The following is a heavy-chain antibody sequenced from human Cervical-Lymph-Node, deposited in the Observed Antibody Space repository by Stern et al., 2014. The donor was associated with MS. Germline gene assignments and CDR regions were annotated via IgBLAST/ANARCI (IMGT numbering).Heavy chain of an antibody. Sequence: VQLVQSGPEVKKPGASVKVSCKVSGYTLTELSMHWVRQVPGKGLEWMGGFDPEDGETIYAQKFQGRVTMTEDTSTDTAYMELSSLRSEDTALYYCATGGRVGAPTYYGMDVWGHGTEVTVSS. CDR1: GYTLTELS. CDR2: FDPEDGET. D-gene: IGHD1-26*01. CDR3: ATGGRVGAPTYYGMDV. J-gene: IGHJ6*02. V-gene: IGHV1-24*01.